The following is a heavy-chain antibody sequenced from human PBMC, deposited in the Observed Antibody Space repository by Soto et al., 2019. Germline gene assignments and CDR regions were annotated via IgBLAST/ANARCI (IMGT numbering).Heavy chain of an antibody. Sequence: VESLKISCKGSGNSFTSHWISWVRQMPGKGLEWMGRIDPSDSYTNYSPSFQGHVTISVDKSITTAYLQWSSLKASDTAMYYCARLSYYNYGMDVWGQGTTVTVSS. CDR3: ARLSYYNYGMDV. CDR1: GNSFTSHW. V-gene: IGHV5-10-1*01. J-gene: IGHJ6*02. CDR2: IDPSDSYT.